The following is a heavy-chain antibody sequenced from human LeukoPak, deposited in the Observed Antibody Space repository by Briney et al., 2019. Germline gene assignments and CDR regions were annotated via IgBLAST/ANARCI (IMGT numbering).Heavy chain of an antibody. J-gene: IGHJ3*02. CDR1: GFTFSSYS. Sequence: TGGSLRLSCAASGFTFSSYSMNWLREAPGKGLECVSSISSSSSYIYYADSVKGRFTISRDNAKNSLYLQMNSLRAEDTAVYYCARDWVQDIVVVVAANDAFDIWGQGTMVTVSS. CDR2: ISSSSSYI. V-gene: IGHV3-21*01. D-gene: IGHD2-15*01. CDR3: ARDWVQDIVVVVAANDAFDI.